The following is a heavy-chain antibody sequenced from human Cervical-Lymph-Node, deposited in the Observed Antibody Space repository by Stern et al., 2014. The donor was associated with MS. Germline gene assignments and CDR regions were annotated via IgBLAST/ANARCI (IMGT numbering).Heavy chain of an antibody. J-gene: IGHJ3*02. CDR1: GYSFSNFW. CDR3: VRLRDSGGYDAFDI. V-gene: IGHV5-51*01. Sequence: EMQLVESGAEVKKPGEPLKISCKTSGYSFSNFWIGWVRQMPGKGLERVGIIYPCDSDTPYSPPFPRQRTTSAAASILTAYLQWRSLKASDTAMYYCVRLRDSGGYDAFDIWGQGTMLIVSS. D-gene: IGHD3-22*01. CDR2: IYPCDSDT.